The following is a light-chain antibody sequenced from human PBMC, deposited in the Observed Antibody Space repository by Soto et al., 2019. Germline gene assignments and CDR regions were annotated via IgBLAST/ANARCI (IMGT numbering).Light chain of an antibody. J-gene: IGKJ2*01. Sequence: VLTQTPDTLSLSLGETATLSCRASQIVAYSHLAWYQQKPGQAPRLLISVASSRAPGIPARFSGGGSGTEFTLTITSLQSEDFAVYYCQQYENWPYTFGQGTKLEIK. CDR2: VAS. CDR3: QQYENWPYT. CDR1: QIVAYSH. V-gene: IGKV3-15*01.